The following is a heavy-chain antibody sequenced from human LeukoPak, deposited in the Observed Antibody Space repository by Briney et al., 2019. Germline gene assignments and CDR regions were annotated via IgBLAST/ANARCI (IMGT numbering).Heavy chain of an antibody. CDR1: GFTFKDYT. CDR2: VSFGSSYI. J-gene: IGHJ5*02. D-gene: IGHD4-17*01. V-gene: IGHV3-21*06. Sequence: GGSLRLSCAASGFTFKDYTMNWVRQSPGKGLQWVSYVSFGSSYISYADSLKGRFTISGDDAKSSVYLEMTSPRTDDTAVYYCARASTEYAVTDGFDTWGPGTLVTVSS. CDR3: ARASTEYAVTDGFDT.